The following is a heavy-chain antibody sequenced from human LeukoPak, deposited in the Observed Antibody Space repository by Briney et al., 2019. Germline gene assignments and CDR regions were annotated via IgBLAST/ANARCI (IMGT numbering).Heavy chain of an antibody. J-gene: IGHJ4*02. Sequence: GGSLRPSCAASGFTFSSYWMSWVRQAPGKGLEWVANIKQDGSEKYYVDSVKGRFTISRDNAKNSLYLQMNSLRAEDTAVYYCARDFRVYYGSGRTFDYWGQGALVTVSS. CDR2: IKQDGSEK. CDR1: GFTFSSYW. CDR3: ARDFRVYYGSGRTFDY. V-gene: IGHV3-7*01. D-gene: IGHD3-10*01.